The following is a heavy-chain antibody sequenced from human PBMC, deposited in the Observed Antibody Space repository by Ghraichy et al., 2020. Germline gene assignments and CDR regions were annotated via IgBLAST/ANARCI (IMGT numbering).Heavy chain of an antibody. CDR3: SREAGTGGISCGSDV. CDR2: IDHYGTIT. J-gene: IGHJ3*01. CDR1: GFTFITHC. Sequence: GGSLRLSCTASGFTFITHCMHWVRQAPGKGLVWVSHIDHYGTITTYADSVKGRFTIARDNAKNTLYPQMNSLRVEDTAVYYCSREAGTGGISCGSDVWGQGTKVTVSS. D-gene: IGHD6-6*01. V-gene: IGHV3-74*01.